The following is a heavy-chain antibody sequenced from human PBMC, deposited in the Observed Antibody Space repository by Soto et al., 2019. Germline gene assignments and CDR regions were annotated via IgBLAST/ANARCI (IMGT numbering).Heavy chain of an antibody. Sequence: ASVKVSCKASGYTFTSYYMHWVRQAPGQGLEWMGIINPSGGSTSYAQKFQGRVTMTRDTSTSTVYMELSSLRSEDTAVYYCARFHKEILEWSTPLSYYYYYGMDVWGQGTTVPVSS. D-gene: IGHD3-3*01. V-gene: IGHV1-46*01. CDR2: INPSGGST. J-gene: IGHJ6*02. CDR1: GYTFTSYY. CDR3: ARFHKEILEWSTPLSYYYYYGMDV.